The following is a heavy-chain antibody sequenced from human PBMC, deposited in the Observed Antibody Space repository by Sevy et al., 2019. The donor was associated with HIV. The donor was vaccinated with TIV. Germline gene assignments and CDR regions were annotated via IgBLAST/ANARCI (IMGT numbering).Heavy chain of an antibody. CDR3: ARDPEAAAGTFIYY. V-gene: IGHV3-30-3*01. D-gene: IGHD6-13*01. Sequence: GGSLRLSCAASGFTFSSYAMHWVRQAPGKGLEWVAVISYDGSNKYYADSVKGRFTISGGNSKNTLYLQMNSLRAEDTAVYYCARDPEAAAGTFIYYWGQGTLVTVSS. J-gene: IGHJ4*02. CDR1: GFTFSSYA. CDR2: ISYDGSNK.